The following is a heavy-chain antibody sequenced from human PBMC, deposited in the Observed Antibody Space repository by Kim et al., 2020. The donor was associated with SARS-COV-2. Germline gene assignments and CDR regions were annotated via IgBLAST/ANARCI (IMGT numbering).Heavy chain of an antibody. CDR1: GFTFSSYA. CDR2: ISGSGGST. J-gene: IGHJ6*02. V-gene: IGHV3-23*01. Sequence: GGSLRLSCAASGFTFSSYAMSWVRQAPGKGLEWVSAISGSGGSTYYADSVKGRFTISRDNSKNTLYLQMNSLRAEDTAVYYCAKDEGYGSGSYYNEGPGCHGMDVWGQGTTVTVSS. D-gene: IGHD3-10*01. CDR3: AKDEGYGSGSYYNEGPGCHGMDV.